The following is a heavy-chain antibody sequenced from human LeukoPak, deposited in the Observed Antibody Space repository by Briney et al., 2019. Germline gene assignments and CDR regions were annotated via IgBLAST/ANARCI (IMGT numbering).Heavy chain of an antibody. Sequence: SETLSLTCAVYGGSFSGYYWSWIRQPPGKGLEWIGEINRSGSTNYNPSLKSRVTISVDTSKNQFSLKLSSVTAADTAVYYCARRNPLRYFDWLIRQYYFDYWGQGTLVTVSS. CDR1: GGSFSGYY. J-gene: IGHJ4*02. CDR2: INRSGST. V-gene: IGHV4-34*01. D-gene: IGHD3-9*01. CDR3: ARRNPLRYFDWLIRQYYFDY.